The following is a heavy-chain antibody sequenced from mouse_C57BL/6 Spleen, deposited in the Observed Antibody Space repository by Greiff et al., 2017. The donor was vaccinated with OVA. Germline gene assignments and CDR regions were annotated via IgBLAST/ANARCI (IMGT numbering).Heavy chain of an antibody. V-gene: IGHV1-19*01. CDR1: GYTFTDYY. CDR2: INPYNGGT. Sequence: VQLQQSGPVLVKPGASVKMSCKASGYTFTDYYMNWVKQSHGKSLEWIGVINPYNGGTSYNQKFKGKATLTVDKSSSTAYMELNSLTSEDSAVYYCARYYGSESYFDYWGQGTTLTVSS. D-gene: IGHD1-1*01. J-gene: IGHJ2*01. CDR3: ARYYGSESYFDY.